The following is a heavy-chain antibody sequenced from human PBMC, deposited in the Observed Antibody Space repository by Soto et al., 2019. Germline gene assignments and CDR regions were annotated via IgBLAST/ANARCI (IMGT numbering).Heavy chain of an antibody. CDR3: ARVLGGMATVPFDY. D-gene: IGHD4-4*01. CDR2: ISDEGSNK. Sequence: QVQLVESGGGVVQPGRSLRLSCAASGFTFISYAMHWVRQAPGTGLEWVAVISDEGSNKYYADSMKGRFTISRDNSKNTLYLQMNSLRTEDTAVYYCARVLGGMATVPFDYWGQGALVTVSS. V-gene: IGHV3-30-3*01. CDR1: GFTFISYA. J-gene: IGHJ4*02.